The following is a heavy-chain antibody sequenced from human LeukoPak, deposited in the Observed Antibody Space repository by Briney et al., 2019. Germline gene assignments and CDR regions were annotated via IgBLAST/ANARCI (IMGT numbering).Heavy chain of an antibody. J-gene: IGHJ4*03. V-gene: IGHV3-33*01. Sequence: PGRSLRLSCAASGFTFSTYAIHWVRQAPGKGLEWVAVIWFDGSEQYYADSVKGRFIISRDNSKSTSNLQLNSLRAEDTAVYYCAREGDSRWGELSPWGHGTLVTVSS. CDR2: IWFDGSEQ. D-gene: IGHD3-16*02. CDR1: GFTFSTYA. CDR3: AREGDSRWGELSP.